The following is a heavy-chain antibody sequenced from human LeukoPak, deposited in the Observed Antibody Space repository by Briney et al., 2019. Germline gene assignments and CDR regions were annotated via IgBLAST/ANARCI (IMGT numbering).Heavy chain of an antibody. J-gene: IGHJ6*03. CDR1: QFTFSRFA. CDR3: XXXXGXXXXLFXYMDV. Sequence: TGGSLRLSCEASQFTFSRFAMSWIRQAPGTGLEWVSTLSGSGTATYYADSVKGRFTTSRDNSKDTLYLQMDNLRADDTAVYYXXXXXGXXXXLFXYMDVWXTGTSVIVSS. CDR2: LSGSGTAT. V-gene: IGHV3-23*01.